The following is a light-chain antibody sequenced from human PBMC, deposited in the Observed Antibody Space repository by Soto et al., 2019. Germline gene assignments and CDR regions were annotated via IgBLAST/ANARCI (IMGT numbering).Light chain of an antibody. CDR1: SSDVGAYNY. CDR2: DVS. V-gene: IGLV2-14*01. Sequence: QSVLTQPASVSGSPGQSIAISCTGTSSDVGAYNYVSWYQQHPGKVPKPVIYDVSSRPSGISNRFSGSKSGNTASLTISGLQAEDEADYYCASYTTSSTVVFGGGTQLTVL. CDR3: ASYTTSSTVV. J-gene: IGLJ3*02.